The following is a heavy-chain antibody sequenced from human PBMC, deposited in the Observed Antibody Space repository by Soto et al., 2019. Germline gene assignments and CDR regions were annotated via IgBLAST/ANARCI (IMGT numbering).Heavy chain of an antibody. V-gene: IGHV3-30-3*01. CDR3: ARGPSSLTLFDY. CDR1: GFTFSSYA. J-gene: IGHJ4*02. CDR2: ISYDGSNK. D-gene: IGHD2-2*01. Sequence: GGSLRLSCAASGFTFSSYAMHWVRQAPDKGLEWVAVISYDGSNKYYADSVKGRFTISRDNSKNTLYLQMNSLRAEDTAVYYCARGPSSLTLFDYWGQGTLVTVSS.